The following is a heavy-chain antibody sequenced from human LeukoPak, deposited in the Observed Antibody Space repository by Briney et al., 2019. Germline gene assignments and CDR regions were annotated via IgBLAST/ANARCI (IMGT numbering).Heavy chain of an antibody. Sequence: GGSLRLSCAPSGLTFSGYSMNWVRHAPGKGLEWISYISSSSHIIYNADSVKGRFTISRDNAKNSLFLQINSLRAENTAVYYCADARTRGYSYGSFDYWGQGTLVTVSS. D-gene: IGHD5-18*01. CDR2: ISSSSHII. V-gene: IGHV3-48*01. J-gene: IGHJ4*02. CDR3: ADARTRGYSYGSFDY. CDR1: GLTFSGYS.